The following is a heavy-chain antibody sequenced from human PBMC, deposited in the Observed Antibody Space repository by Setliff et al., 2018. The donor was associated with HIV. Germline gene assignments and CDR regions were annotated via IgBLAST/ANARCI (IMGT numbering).Heavy chain of an antibody. CDR1: RSTFNSHT. CDR2: IIPILGVA. Sequence: SVKVSCKASRSTFNSHTINWVRQAPGQGLDWMGRIIPILGVANYAQRFQGKVTITADKSTSTACMELTSLRFDDTAMYYCVRGVQSPPHYSYYSMDVWGEGTMVTVSS. J-gene: IGHJ6*03. D-gene: IGHD3-3*01. CDR3: VRGVQSPPHYSYYSMDV. V-gene: IGHV1-69*02.